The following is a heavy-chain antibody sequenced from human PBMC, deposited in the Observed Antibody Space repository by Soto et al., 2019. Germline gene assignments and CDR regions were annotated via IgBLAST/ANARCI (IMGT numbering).Heavy chain of an antibody. J-gene: IGHJ4*02. V-gene: IGHV3-74*03. Sequence: EVQLVESGGGLVQPGGSLRLSCAASGFTFNTYWMHWVRQVPGKGPVWISRINTDGTSTAYADSVRGRFTISRDNAKNTLYLQMNSLGAEDTAVYYCARSKWPHTLDYWGQGTLVTVSS. CDR3: ARSKWPHTLDY. CDR1: GFTFNTYW. D-gene: IGHD5-12*01. CDR2: INTDGTST.